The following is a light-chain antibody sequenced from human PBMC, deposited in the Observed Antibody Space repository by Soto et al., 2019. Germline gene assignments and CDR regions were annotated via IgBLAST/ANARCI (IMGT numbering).Light chain of an antibody. CDR3: QQYLSTPPT. V-gene: IGKV4-1*01. CDR2: WAS. J-gene: IGKJ2*01. CDR1: QSVLYSSNNMNY. Sequence: DIVMTQSPDSLAVSLGERATINCKSTQSVLYSSNNMNYLAWYQQKPGQPPKLLIYWASTRGSGVPDRFSGSGSGTDFTLTISILQAEDVAVYYCQQYLSTPPTFGQGTNLEIK.